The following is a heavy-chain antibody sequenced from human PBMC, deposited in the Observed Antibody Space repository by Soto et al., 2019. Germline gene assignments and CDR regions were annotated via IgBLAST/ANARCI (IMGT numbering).Heavy chain of an antibody. V-gene: IGHV1-69*13. CDR2: IIPIFGTA. J-gene: IGHJ3*02. D-gene: IGHD6-13*01. CDR1: GGTFSSYA. Sequence: GASVKVSCKASGGTFSSYAISWVRQAPGQGLEWMGGIIPIFGTANYAQKFQGRVTITADESTSTAYMELSSLRSEDTAVYYCARGIWQQLAYDAFDIWGQGTMVTVSS. CDR3: ARGIWQQLAYDAFDI.